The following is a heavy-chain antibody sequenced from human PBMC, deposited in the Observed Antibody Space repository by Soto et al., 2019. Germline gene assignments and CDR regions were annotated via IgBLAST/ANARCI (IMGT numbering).Heavy chain of an antibody. Sequence: SETLSLTCAVSGGSSISSNWFSWVRQPPGKGLEWIGEIYHSGGGGPNYNPSLKSRVIISIDKSKDQFSLNLNSVTAADTAVYYCAREASSSFDCWGQGTLVTVSS. CDR3: AREASSSFDC. V-gene: IGHV4-4*02. CDR2: IYHSGGGGP. CDR1: GGSSISSNW. J-gene: IGHJ4*02.